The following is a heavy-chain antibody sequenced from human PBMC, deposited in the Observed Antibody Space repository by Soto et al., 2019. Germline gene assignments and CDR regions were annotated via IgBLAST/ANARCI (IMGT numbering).Heavy chain of an antibody. J-gene: IGHJ6*03. CDR3: ARDLVAAVGTTTYYYYMDV. Sequence: GGSLRLSCAASGFTFSDYYMSWIRQAPGKGLEWVSYISSSGSTIYYADSVKGRFTISRDNAKNSLYLQMNSLRAEDTAVYYCARDLVAAVGTTTYYYYMDVWGKGTTVTVSS. CDR1: GFTFSDYY. D-gene: IGHD6-13*01. CDR2: ISSSGSTI. V-gene: IGHV3-11*04.